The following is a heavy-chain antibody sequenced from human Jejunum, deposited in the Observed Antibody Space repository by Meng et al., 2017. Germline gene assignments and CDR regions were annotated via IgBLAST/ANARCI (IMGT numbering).Heavy chain of an antibody. CDR1: GFTFGTSA. D-gene: IGHD6-19*01. CDR3: ARSVSSGWYYFDY. Sequence: GESLKISCAASGFTFGTSAMTWVRQAPGKGLEWVSTISGGGTTYYAASVKGRFTISRDIFENTLSLQLNSLRAEDTAVYYCARSVSSGWYYFDYWGQGNQV. V-gene: IGHV3-23*01. J-gene: IGHJ4*02. CDR2: ISGGGTT.